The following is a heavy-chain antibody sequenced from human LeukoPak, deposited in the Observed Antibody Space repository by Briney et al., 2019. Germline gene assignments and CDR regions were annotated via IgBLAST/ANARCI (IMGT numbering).Heavy chain of an antibody. D-gene: IGHD2-8*01. V-gene: IGHV1-18*01. Sequence: ASVTVSCKASGYTFTSYDISWVRQAPGQGLEWMGWITTSNGNTNYAQKFQGKFTMTSDTSTSTAYMELRSLRSDDTAVYYCGRVVNGFIDYWGQGTLVTVSS. CDR1: GYTFTSYD. CDR2: ITTSNGNT. J-gene: IGHJ4*02. CDR3: GRVVNGFIDY.